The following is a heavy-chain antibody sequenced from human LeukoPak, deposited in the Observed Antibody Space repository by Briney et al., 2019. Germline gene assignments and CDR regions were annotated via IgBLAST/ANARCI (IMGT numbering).Heavy chain of an antibody. V-gene: IGHV3-7*01. CDR1: GFTFSSYW. J-gene: IGHJ4*02. D-gene: IGHD5-12*01. CDR2: INHNGNVN. Sequence: SGGSLRLSCAASGFTFSSYWMNWARQAPGKGLEWVASINHNGNVNYYVDSVRGRFTISRDNAKNSLYLQMNSLRAEDTAVYYCARDGRLMATNYYFDYWGQGTLITVSS. CDR3: ARDGRLMATNYYFDY.